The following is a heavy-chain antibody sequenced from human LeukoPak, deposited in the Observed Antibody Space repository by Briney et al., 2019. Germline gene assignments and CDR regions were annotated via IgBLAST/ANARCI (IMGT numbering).Heavy chain of an antibody. CDR3: ARDYCSGGSCYWDY. CDR2: IYYSGST. J-gene: IGHJ4*02. D-gene: IGHD2-15*01. V-gene: IGHV4-59*01. Sequence: SETLSLTCAVYGGSFSGYYWSWIRQPPGKGLEWIGYIYYSGSTNYNPSLKSRVTISVDTSKNQFSLKLSSVTAADTAVYYCARDYCSGGSCYWDYWGQGTLVTVSS. CDR1: GGSFSGYY.